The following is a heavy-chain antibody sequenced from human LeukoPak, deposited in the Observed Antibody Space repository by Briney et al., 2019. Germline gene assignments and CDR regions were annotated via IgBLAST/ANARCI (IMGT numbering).Heavy chain of an antibody. Sequence: PSETLSLACTVSGGSISSSSYYWGWIRQPPGKGLEWIGSIYYSGTTYYNPSLKSRVTISVDTSKNQFSLKLSSVTAADTAVYYCARVIRESPDYWGQGTLVTVSS. CDR1: GGSISSSSYY. D-gene: IGHD3-10*01. J-gene: IGHJ4*02. CDR3: ARVIRESPDY. V-gene: IGHV4-39*07. CDR2: IYYSGTT.